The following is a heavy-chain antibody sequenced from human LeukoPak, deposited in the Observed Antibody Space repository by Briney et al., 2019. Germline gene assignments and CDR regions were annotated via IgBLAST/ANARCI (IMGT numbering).Heavy chain of an antibody. Sequence: GRSLRLSCAASGFTFSSYAMSWVRQAPGKGLEWFSGISGSGGSTYYADSVKGRLTISRDNSKNTLYLQMSSLRAEDTAVYYCAEGGYYDSSGYVGGYWGQGNLVAVSS. D-gene: IGHD3-22*01. CDR2: ISGSGGST. J-gene: IGHJ4*02. V-gene: IGHV3-23*01. CDR1: GFTFSSYA. CDR3: AEGGYYDSSGYVGGY.